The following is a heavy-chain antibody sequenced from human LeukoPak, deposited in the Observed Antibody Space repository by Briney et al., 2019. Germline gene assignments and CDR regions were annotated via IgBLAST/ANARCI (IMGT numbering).Heavy chain of an antibody. J-gene: IGHJ5*02. CDR2: ISSSSSYI. CDR3: ARGRGYCSSTSCQNWFDP. Sequence: GGSLRLSCAVSGFTFSSYSMNWVRQAPGKGLEWVSSISSSSSYIYYADSVKARYPFSRDNAKNSLYLQMNSLKAEDTAVYCCARGRGYCSSTSCQNWFDPWGQGTLVTVSS. V-gene: IGHV3-21*01. CDR1: GFTFSSYS. D-gene: IGHD2-2*01.